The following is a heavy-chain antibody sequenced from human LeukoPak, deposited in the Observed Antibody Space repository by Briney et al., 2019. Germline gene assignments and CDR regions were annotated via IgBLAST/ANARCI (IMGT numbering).Heavy chain of an antibody. CDR3: ARMEQWLRGRGAFDI. D-gene: IGHD6-19*01. Sequence: GASVKVSCKASGYTFTSYAMHWVRQAPGQRLEWMGWINAGNGNTKYSQKFQGRVTITRDTSASTAYMELSSLRSEDTAVYYCARMEQWLRGRGAFDIWGQGTMVTVSS. CDR2: INAGNGNT. V-gene: IGHV1-3*01. J-gene: IGHJ3*02. CDR1: GYTFTSYA.